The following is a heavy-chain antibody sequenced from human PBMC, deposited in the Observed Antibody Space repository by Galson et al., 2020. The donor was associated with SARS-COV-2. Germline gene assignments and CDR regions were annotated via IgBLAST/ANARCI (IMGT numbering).Heavy chain of an antibody. CDR2: FDPEDGET. Sequence: ASVKVSCKVSGYTLTELSMHWVRQAPGKGLEWMGGFDPEDGETIYAQQFQGRVTMTEDTSTDTAYMELSSLRSEDTAVYYCATAPAVAGTPGNYYYYYGMDVWGQGTTVTVSS. V-gene: IGHV1-24*01. CDR3: ATAPAVAGTPGNYYYYYGMDV. D-gene: IGHD6-19*01. J-gene: IGHJ6*02. CDR1: GYTLTELS.